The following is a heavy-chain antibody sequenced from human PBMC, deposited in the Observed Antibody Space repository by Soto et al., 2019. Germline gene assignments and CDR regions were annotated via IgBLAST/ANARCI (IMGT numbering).Heavy chain of an antibody. V-gene: IGHV4-59*01. J-gene: IGHJ4*02. D-gene: IGHD2-15*01. CDR2: IYYSGST. Sequence: SETLSLTCAVYGVSISSDSWNWIRQPPGKGLEWIGYIYYSGSTNYTPSLKSRVTISLDTSMTQFSLKLSSVTAADTAVYYCARGPDGGNFDYWGQGTLVTVSS. CDR1: GVSISSDS. CDR3: ARGPDGGNFDY.